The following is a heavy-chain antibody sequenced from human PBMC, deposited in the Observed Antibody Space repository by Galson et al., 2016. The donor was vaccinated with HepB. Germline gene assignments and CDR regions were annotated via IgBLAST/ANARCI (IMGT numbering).Heavy chain of an antibody. CDR1: GFTFSSYV. Sequence: SLRLSCAASGFTFSSYVMSWVRQAPGKGLEWVSSINDNGSSTYYAASVKGRFTISRDNSKNTLYLQMNSLRVEDTAVYYCAKDRGNCDLLYLRYYYYGMDGWGQGTTVPVSS. D-gene: IGHD3-9*01. CDR3: AKDRGNCDLLYLRYYYYGMDG. V-gene: IGHV3-23*01. J-gene: IGHJ6*02. CDR2: INDNGSST.